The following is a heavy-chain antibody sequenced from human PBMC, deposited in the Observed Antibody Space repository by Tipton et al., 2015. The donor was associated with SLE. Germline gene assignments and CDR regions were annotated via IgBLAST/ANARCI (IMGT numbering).Heavy chain of an antibody. D-gene: IGHD3-10*01. CDR1: GFTFSSYW. Sequence: ASGFTFSSYWMHWVRQAPGKGLVWVSRINSDGSSTSYADSVKGRFTISRDNAKNTLYLQMNSLRAEDTAVYYCARGVKSYYGSGSLNYWGQGTLVTVSS. J-gene: IGHJ4*02. CDR3: ARGVKSYYGSGSLNY. CDR2: INSDGSST. V-gene: IGHV3-74*01.